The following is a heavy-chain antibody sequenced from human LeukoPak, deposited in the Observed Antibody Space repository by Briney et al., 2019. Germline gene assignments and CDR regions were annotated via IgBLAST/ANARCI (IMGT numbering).Heavy chain of an antibody. D-gene: IGHD1-26*01. Sequence: PGGSLRLSCAASGFTVSSNYMSWVRQAPGKGLEWVSVIYSGGSTYYADSVKGRFTISRDNSKNTLYLQMNSLRAEDTAVYYCARESVGATHDAFDIWGQGTMVTVSS. J-gene: IGHJ3*02. V-gene: IGHV3-53*01. CDR3: ARESVGATHDAFDI. CDR1: GFTVSSNY. CDR2: IYSGGST.